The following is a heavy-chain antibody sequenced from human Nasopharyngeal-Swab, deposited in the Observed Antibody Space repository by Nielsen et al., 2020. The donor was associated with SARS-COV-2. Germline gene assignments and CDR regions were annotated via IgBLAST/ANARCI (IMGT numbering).Heavy chain of an antibody. CDR2: TYYRSKWYN. V-gene: IGHV6-1*01. CDR3: ARARGAYGDYYYYYYTDV. J-gene: IGHJ6*03. D-gene: IGHD4-17*01. Sequence: QTRSLTGAISGDSVSSSSAAWNWIRQSPSRGLEWLGRTYYRSKWYNDYAVSVKSRITINPDTSKNQFSLHLNSVTPEDTAVYYCARARGAYGDYYYYYYTDVWGKGTTVTVSS. CDR1: GDSVSSSSAA.